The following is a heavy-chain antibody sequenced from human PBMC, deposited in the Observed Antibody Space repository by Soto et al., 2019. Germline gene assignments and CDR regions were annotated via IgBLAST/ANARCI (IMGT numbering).Heavy chain of an antibody. J-gene: IGHJ3*02. D-gene: IGHD3-10*01. CDR3: ARSSFGELFPDTLDI. Sequence: QVQLVESGGGVVQPGRSLRLSCAASGFTFSSYGIHWVRQAPGKGLEWVAVVSYDGSNKYYADSVKGRFTISRDNSKNTLNLQMNSLRAEDTSVYYCARSSFGELFPDTLDIWGQGTMVTVSS. CDR2: VSYDGSNK. V-gene: IGHV3-30*03. CDR1: GFTFSSYG.